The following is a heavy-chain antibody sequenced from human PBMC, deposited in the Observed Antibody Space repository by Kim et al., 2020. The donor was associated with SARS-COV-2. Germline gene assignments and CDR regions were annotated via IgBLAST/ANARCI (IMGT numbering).Heavy chain of an antibody. CDR1: GDSISSSFNY. CDR2: VYHSGTT. Sequence: SETLSLTCTVSGDSISSSFNYWGWIRQPPGKGLEWIGSVYHSGTTYDSPSLKSRATVSVDTSKNEFSLKVTSVTAADTAVYFCARLPHDSSGYVDCWGQGILVTVSS. D-gene: IGHD3-22*01. CDR3: ARLPHDSSGYVDC. V-gene: IGHV4-39*01. J-gene: IGHJ4*02.